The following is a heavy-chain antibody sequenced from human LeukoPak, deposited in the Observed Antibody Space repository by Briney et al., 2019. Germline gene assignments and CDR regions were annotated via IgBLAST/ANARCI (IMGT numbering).Heavy chain of an antibody. CDR2: INHSGST. Sequence: SETLSLTCAVYGGSFSGYYWSWIRQPPGKGLEWIGEINHSGSTNYNPSLKSRVTISVDTSKNQFSLKLSSVTAADTAVYYCARGGRSRGYYYYYYGMDVWGQGTTVTVSS. CDR3: ARGGRSRGYYYYYYGMDV. CDR1: GGSFSGYY. D-gene: IGHD6-13*01. V-gene: IGHV4-34*01. J-gene: IGHJ6*02.